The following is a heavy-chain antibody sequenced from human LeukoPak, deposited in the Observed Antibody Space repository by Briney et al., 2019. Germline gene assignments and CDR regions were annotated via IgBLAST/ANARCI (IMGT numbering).Heavy chain of an antibody. CDR2: MYLGDSET. V-gene: IGHV5-51*01. J-gene: IGHJ4*02. CDR3: VRHEGSISGWPFDY. D-gene: IGHD6-19*01. CDR1: GYSFTTSW. Sequence: GESLKISCKGSGYSFTTSWIGWVRPMPGKGLEWMGIMYLGDSETRYSPSFQGQVTISADKSISTVFLQWSSLKASDTAMYYCVRHEGSISGWPFDYWGQGTLVTVSS.